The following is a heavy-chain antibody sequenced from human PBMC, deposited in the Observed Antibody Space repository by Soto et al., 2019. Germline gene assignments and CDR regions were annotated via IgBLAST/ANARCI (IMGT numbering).Heavy chain of an antibody. D-gene: IGHD1-1*01. V-gene: IGHV3-7*03. Sequence: GGSLRLSGVGSGFRFSAYPLNLVRQAPGQGLEWVANINSRGTSTNYVDSVRGRFTTSRDSTRNSLYLNMDSLRVEDTATYYCVRGTPTPGLDIWGRGTTVTVSS. CDR1: GFRFSAYP. CDR2: INSRGTST. J-gene: IGHJ6*02. CDR3: VRGTPTPGLDI.